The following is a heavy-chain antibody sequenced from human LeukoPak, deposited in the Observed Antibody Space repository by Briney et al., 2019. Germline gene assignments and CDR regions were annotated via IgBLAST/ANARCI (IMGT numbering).Heavy chain of an antibody. D-gene: IGHD6-13*01. V-gene: IGHV3-53*01. J-gene: IGHJ6*02. CDR1: GFTVSSNY. CDR2: IYTGGST. Sequence: GGSLRLSCAASGFTVSSNYMSWVRQAQGKGLEWVSVIYTGGSTYYADSVKGRFTISRDNSKNTLYLQMNSLRAEDTAVYYCARDRRAAAGTYYYYYGMDVWGQGTTVTVSS. CDR3: ARDRRAAAGTYYYYYGMDV.